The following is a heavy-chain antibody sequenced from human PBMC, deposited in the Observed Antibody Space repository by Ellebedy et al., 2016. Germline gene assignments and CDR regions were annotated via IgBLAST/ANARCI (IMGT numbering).Heavy chain of an antibody. CDR2: INHSGST. CDR3: ARRKGPYCSGGSCYSGWFDP. CDR1: GGSFSGYY. V-gene: IGHV4-34*01. D-gene: IGHD2-15*01. Sequence: SETLSLTCAVYGGSFSGYYWSWIRQPPGKGLEWIGEINHSGSTNYNPSLKSRVTISVDTSKNQFSLKLSSVTAADTAVYYCARRKGPYCSGGSCYSGWFDPWGQGTLVTVSS. J-gene: IGHJ5*02.